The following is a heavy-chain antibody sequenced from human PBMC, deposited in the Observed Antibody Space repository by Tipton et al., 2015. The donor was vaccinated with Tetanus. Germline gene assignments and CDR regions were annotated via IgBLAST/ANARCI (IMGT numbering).Heavy chain of an antibody. D-gene: IGHD3-10*01. V-gene: IGHV4-34*12. Sequence: TLSLTCAVYGGSFSGYYWNWIRQSPGRGLESIGYVLNSGKTYYHPSLRRRVIISLDRSKSQFSLKLTSVTAADTAVYYCARFLSFGSGTYGARWGQGALVTVSS. CDR1: GGSFSGYY. CDR3: ARFLSFGSGTYGAR. CDR2: VLNSGKT. J-gene: IGHJ4*02.